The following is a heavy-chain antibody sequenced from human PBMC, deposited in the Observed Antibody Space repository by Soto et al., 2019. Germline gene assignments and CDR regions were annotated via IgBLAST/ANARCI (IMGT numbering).Heavy chain of an antibody. Sequence: GGSLRLSCAASGFTFSSYGMHWVRQAPGKGLEWVAVIWYDGSNKYYADSVKGRFTISRDNSKNTLYLQMNSLRAEDTAVYYCARDGIAAATLYYFDYWGQGTLVTVSS. CDR3: ARDGIAAATLYYFDY. D-gene: IGHD6-13*01. V-gene: IGHV3-33*01. J-gene: IGHJ4*02. CDR2: IWYDGSNK. CDR1: GFTFSSYG.